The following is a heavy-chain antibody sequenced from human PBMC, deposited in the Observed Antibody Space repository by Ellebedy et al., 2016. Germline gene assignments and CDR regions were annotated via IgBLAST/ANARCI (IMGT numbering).Heavy chain of an antibody. CDR3: ATDLWFGELLGIT. CDR2: IIPIFGTA. Sequence: ASVKVSCKASGGTFSSYAISWVRQAPGQGLEWMGGIIPIFGTANYAQKFQGRVTMTEDTSTDTAYMELSSLRSEDTAVYYCATDLWFGELLGITWGQGTLVTVSS. CDR1: GGTFSSYA. D-gene: IGHD3-10*01. V-gene: IGHV1-69*06. J-gene: IGHJ4*02.